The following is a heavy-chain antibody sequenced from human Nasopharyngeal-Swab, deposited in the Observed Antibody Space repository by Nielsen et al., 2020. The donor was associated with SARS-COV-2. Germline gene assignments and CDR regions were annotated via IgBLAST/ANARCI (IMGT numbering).Heavy chain of an antibody. J-gene: IGHJ6*03. Sequence: SETLSLTCAVSGGSISSSNWWSWVRQPPGKGLEWIGEIYHSGSTNYNPSLKSRVTISVDKSKNQFSLKLSSVTAADTAVYYCARGLSGIVPAPILGLGPYYSYYYMDVWGKGTTVTVSS. V-gene: IGHV4-4*02. CDR1: GGSISSSNW. CDR2: IYHSGST. CDR3: ARGLSGIVPAPILGLGPYYSYYYMDV. D-gene: IGHD2-2*01.